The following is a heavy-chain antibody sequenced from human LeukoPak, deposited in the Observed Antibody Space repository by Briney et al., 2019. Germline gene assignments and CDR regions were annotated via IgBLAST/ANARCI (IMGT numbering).Heavy chain of an antibody. CDR2: IYPSGST. V-gene: IGHV4-4*07. D-gene: IGHD6-19*01. Sequence: SETLSXTXXXSXGSISSYYWSWIRQPAGKGLEWIGRIYPSGSTNYNPSLKRRVTMSVDTSKNQFSLKLSSVTAADTAVYYCARVQYSSGRALMYYFDFWRQGTLVTVSS. CDR1: XGSISSYY. CDR3: ARVQYSSGRALMYYFDF. J-gene: IGHJ4*02.